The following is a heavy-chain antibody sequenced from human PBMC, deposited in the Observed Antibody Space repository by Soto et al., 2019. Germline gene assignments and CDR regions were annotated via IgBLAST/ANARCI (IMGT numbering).Heavy chain of an antibody. CDR2: IWYDGSNK. CDR1: GFTFSSCG. D-gene: IGHD3-16*01. Sequence: QVQLVESGGGVVQPGRSLRLSCAASGFTFSSCGMHWVRQAPGKGLEWVAVIWYDGSNKYYADSVKGRFTISRDNSKNTLYLQMNSLRAEDTAVYYCAREGDVEMAYTGWGQGTLVTVSS. V-gene: IGHV3-33*01. CDR3: AREGDVEMAYTG. J-gene: IGHJ4*02.